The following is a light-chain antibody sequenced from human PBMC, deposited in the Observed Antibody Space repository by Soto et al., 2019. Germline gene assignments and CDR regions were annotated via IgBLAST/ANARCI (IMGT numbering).Light chain of an antibody. CDR2: EVT. Sequence: QSALTQPASVSGSPGQSITISCTGTSSDVGSYNYVSWYQQYPGKAPKLMIYEVTNRPSGVSNRFSGSKFGNTASLTISGLQAEDEADYYCSSYTSSISWVFGGGTKLTVL. V-gene: IGLV2-14*01. CDR3: SSYTSSISWV. J-gene: IGLJ3*02. CDR1: SSDVGSYNY.